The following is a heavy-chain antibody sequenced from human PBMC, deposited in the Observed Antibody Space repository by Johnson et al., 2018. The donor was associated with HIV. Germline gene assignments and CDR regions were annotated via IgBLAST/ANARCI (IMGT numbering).Heavy chain of an antibody. J-gene: IGHJ3*02. V-gene: IGHV3-53*01. CDR3: ARGGYFDISGYMSGAFDI. Sequence: VQLVESGGGLIQPGGSLRLSCAASGFTVSSNYMNWVRQAPGKGLEWVSVIYTGGTIYYADSVKGRFTISRDSSENTLYLQMNNLRAEDTAVYCCARGGYFDISGYMSGAFDIWGQGTMVTVSS. CDR2: IYTGGTI. D-gene: IGHD3-22*01. CDR1: GFTVSSNY.